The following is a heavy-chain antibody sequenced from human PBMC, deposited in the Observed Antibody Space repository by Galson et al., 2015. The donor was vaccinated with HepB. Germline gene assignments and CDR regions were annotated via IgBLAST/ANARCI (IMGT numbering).Heavy chain of an antibody. J-gene: IGHJ3*01. D-gene: IGHD2/OR15-2a*01. Sequence: SLRLSCAASEFTFYNAWMSWVRQAPGKGPEWLGRIKDKGDGGTTDYAAPVKGRFTISRDDSKNTLYLQMNSLKTEDTAMYYCATSSRRGLSAFDLWGQGTMVTVSS. V-gene: IGHV3-15*01. CDR1: EFTFYNAW. CDR2: IKDKGDGGTT. CDR3: ATSSRRGLSAFDL.